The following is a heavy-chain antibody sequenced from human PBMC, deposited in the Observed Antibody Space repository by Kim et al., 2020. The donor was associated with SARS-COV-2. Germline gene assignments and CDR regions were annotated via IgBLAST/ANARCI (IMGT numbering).Heavy chain of an antibody. Sequence: GGSLRLSCAASGFTFSSYAMHWVRQAPGKGLEWVAVISYDGSNKYYADSVKGRFTISRDNSKNTLYLQMNSLRAEDTAVYYCARDLGDGYNSGWGLVVWGQGTLVTVSS. J-gene: IGHJ4*02. D-gene: IGHD5-12*01. CDR2: ISYDGSNK. V-gene: IGHV3-30-3*01. CDR1: GFTFSSYA. CDR3: ARDLGDGYNSGWGLVV.